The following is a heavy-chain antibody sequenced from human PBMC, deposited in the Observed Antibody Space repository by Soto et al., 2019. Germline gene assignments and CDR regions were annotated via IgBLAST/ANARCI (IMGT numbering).Heavy chain of an antibody. V-gene: IGHV3-30*03. Sequence: RLSCAASGFTFSSYGMHWVRQAPGKGLEWVAVISYDGSNKYYADSVKGRFTISRDNSKNTLYLQMNSLRAEDTAVYYCAERGNYWGQGTMVTVYS. CDR1: GFTFSSYG. CDR3: AERGNY. J-gene: IGHJ4*02. CDR2: ISYDGSNK. D-gene: IGHD1-26*01.